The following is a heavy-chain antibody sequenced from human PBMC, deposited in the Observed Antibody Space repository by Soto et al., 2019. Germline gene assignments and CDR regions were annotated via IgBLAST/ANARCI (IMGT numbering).Heavy chain of an antibody. CDR2: ISAYNGNT. D-gene: IGHD1-26*01. CDR1: GCTFTSYG. J-gene: IGHJ6*02. V-gene: IGHV1-18*01. CDR3: ARVWWELPPLYYYFVMDV. Sequence: QVQLVQSGAEVKKPGASVEISCKASGCTFTSYGISWVRQAPGQGLEWMGWISAYNGNTNYAQKLQGRVTMTTDTCTSTAYMELRSLLSVDPAVYYFARVWWELPPLYYYFVMDVWGPGTTVTVSS.